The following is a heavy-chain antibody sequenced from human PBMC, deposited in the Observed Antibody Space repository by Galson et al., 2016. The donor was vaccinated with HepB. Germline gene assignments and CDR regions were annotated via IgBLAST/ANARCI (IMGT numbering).Heavy chain of an antibody. CDR2: DSMDGRRK. J-gene: IGHJ4*02. CDR3: ARKHEYCPPVGCSVDY. V-gene: IGHV3-30*03. D-gene: IGHD2/OR15-2a*01. Sequence: SLRLSCAASGFTFSNYGMHWVRQAPAKGLEWVAADSMDGRRKFYADSVKGRFTISRDNSNNMLFLQMSSLTEDDTAVYYSARKHEYCPPVGCSVDYWGQGTLVSVSS. CDR1: GFTFSNYG.